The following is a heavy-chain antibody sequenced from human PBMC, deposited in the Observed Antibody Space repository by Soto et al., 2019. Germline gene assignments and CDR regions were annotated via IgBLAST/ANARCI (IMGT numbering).Heavy chain of an antibody. CDR2: ISAYNGNT. CDR1: GYTFTSYD. D-gene: IGHD6-13*01. J-gene: IGHJ4*02. Sequence: ASVKVSCKASGYTFTSYDINWVRQATGQGLEWIGWISAYNGNTNYAQKLQGRVTITTDTSTSTAYMELRSLRSDDTAVYYCATHFGIAAAGTDYWGQGTLVTVSS. V-gene: IGHV1-18*01. CDR3: ATHFGIAAAGTDY.